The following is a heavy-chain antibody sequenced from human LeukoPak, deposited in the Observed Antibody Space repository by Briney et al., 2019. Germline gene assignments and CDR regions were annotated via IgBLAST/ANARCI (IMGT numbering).Heavy chain of an antibody. J-gene: IGHJ4*02. Sequence: GESLKISCKGSGYSFTSYWIGWVRQMPGKGLEWMGIIYPGDSDTRYSPSFQGQVTISADKSISTAYLQWSSLKASDTAMYYCARSYYDILTGPIGDYWGQGTLVTVSS. D-gene: IGHD3-9*01. V-gene: IGHV5-51*01. CDR2: IYPGDSDT. CDR1: GYSFTSYW. CDR3: ARSYYDILTGPIGDY.